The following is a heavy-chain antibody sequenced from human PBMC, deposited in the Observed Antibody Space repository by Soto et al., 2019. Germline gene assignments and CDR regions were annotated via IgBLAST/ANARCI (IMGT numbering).Heavy chain of an antibody. CDR2: ISYDGSNK. V-gene: IGHV3-30*18. CDR3: AKEDDYSNLYGMDV. Sequence: GGSLRLSCAASGFTFSSYGMHWVRQAPGKGLEWVAVISYDGSNKYYADSVKGRFTISRDNSKNTLYLQMNSLRAEDTAVYYCAKEDDYSNLYGMDVWGQGTTVTVSS. CDR1: GFTFSSYG. J-gene: IGHJ6*02. D-gene: IGHD4-4*01.